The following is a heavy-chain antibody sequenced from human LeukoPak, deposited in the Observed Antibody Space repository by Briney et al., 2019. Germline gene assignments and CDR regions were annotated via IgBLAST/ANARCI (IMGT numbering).Heavy chain of an antibody. V-gene: IGHV1-2*02. J-gene: IGHJ4*02. CDR2: INPNSGGT. CDR1: GYTFTDYY. D-gene: IGHD4-23*01. Sequence: GASVKVSCKASGYTFTDYYMHWVRQAPGQGLEWMGWINPNSGGTSYAQKFQGRVTMTRDTSITTAYMDLSSLRSDDTAVYYCARPRTTVLTPLNYWGQGALVTVSS. CDR3: ARPRTTVLTPLNY.